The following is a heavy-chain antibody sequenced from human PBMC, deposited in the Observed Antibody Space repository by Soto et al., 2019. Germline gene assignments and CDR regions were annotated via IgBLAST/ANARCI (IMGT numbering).Heavy chain of an antibody. CDR1: GGTFSSYA. CDR2: IIPIFGTA. J-gene: IGHJ6*02. Sequence: QVQLVQSGAEVKKPGSSVKVSCKASGGTFSSYAISWVRQAPGQGLEWMGGIIPIFGTANYAQKFQGRVTITADESTSTAYMKLSSLRSEDTAVYYCARDDPTTGDYYYGMDVWGQGTTVTVSS. D-gene: IGHD4-4*01. V-gene: IGHV1-69*12. CDR3: ARDDPTTGDYYYGMDV.